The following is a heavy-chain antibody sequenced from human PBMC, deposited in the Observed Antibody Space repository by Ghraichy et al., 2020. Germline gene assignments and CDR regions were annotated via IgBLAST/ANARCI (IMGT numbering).Heavy chain of an antibody. CDR3: ARGVIIEHIDY. CDR2: ISSSSTI. J-gene: IGHJ4*02. Sequence: GGSLRLSCAASGFTFSSYSMNWVRQAPGKGLEWVSYISSSSTIYYADSVKGRFTISRDNAKNSLYLQMNSLRAEDTAVYYCARGVIIEHIDYWGQGTLVTVSS. V-gene: IGHV3-48*01. CDR1: GFTFSSYS. D-gene: IGHD3-10*01.